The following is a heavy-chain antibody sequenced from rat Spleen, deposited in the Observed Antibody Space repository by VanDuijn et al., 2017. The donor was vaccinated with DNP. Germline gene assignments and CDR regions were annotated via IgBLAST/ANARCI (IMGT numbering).Heavy chain of an antibody. CDR1: GYSITSDYR. CDR3: ARSTDCGCNWDY. CDR2: INSAGTT. V-gene: IGHV3-3*01. D-gene: IGHD1-4*01. J-gene: IGHJ2*01. Sequence: EVQLQESGPGLVKPSQSLSLTCSVTGYSITSDYRWNWIRKFPGNKLEWMGYINSAGTTNYNPSLKCRIFITRDTSKNQFFLQVNSITTENTATYYCARSTDCGCNWDYWGQGVMVPVSS.